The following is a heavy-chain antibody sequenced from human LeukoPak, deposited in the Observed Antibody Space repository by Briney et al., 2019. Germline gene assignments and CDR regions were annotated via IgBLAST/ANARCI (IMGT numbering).Heavy chain of an antibody. Sequence: SVKVSCKASGGTFSSYAISWVRQAPGQGLEWMGGIIPIFGTANYAQKFQGRVTITADVSTSTAYMELSRLRSDDTAVYYCARVGGIAVAAYMDVWGKGTTVTVSS. D-gene: IGHD6-19*01. V-gene: IGHV1-69*13. J-gene: IGHJ6*03. CDR1: GGTFSSYA. CDR3: ARVGGIAVAAYMDV. CDR2: IIPIFGTA.